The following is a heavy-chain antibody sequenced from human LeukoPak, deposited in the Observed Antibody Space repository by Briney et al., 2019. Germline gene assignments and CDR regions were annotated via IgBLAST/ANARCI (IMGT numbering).Heavy chain of an antibody. Sequence: SETLSLTCTVSGDSVNYYYWSWIRQAAGKGLEWIGRIFTSGSTNYNPSLKSRVTMSVDTSKNRFSLKLSSVTAADTALYYCARGPTVTGPFDPWGQGTLVTVSS. D-gene: IGHD4-17*01. CDR1: GDSVNYYY. CDR3: ARGPTVTGPFDP. V-gene: IGHV4-4*07. J-gene: IGHJ5*02. CDR2: IFTSGST.